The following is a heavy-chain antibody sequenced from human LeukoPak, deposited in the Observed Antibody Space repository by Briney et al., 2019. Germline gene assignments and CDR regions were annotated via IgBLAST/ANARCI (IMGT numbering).Heavy chain of an antibody. CDR1: GFTVSSNY. Sequence: GGSLRLSCAASGFTVSSNYMSWVRQAPGKGLEWVSVIYSGGSTYYADSVKGRFTISRHNSKNTLYPQMNSLRAEDTAVYYCARDSYDYVWGSYRPLDYWGQGTLVTVSS. CDR3: ARDSYDYVWGSYRPLDY. CDR2: IYSGGST. D-gene: IGHD3-16*02. V-gene: IGHV3-53*04. J-gene: IGHJ4*02.